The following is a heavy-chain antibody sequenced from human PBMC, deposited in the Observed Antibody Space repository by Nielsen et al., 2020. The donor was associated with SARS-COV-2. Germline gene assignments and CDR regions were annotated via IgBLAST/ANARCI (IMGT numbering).Heavy chain of an antibody. D-gene: IGHD5-18*01. CDR2: ISSSGSTI. Sequence: GESLKISCAASGFTFSDYYMSWIRPAPGKGLEWVSYISSSGSTIYYADSVKGRFTISRDNAKNSLYLQMNSLRAEDTAVYYCARVSRAGYSYGPPGNWGQGTLVTVSS. CDR1: GFTFSDYY. J-gene: IGHJ4*02. CDR3: ARVSRAGYSYGPPGN. V-gene: IGHV3-11*04.